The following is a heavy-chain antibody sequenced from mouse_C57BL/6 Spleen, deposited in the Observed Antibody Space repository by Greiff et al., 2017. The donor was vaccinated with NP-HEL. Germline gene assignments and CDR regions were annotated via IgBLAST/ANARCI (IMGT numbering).Heavy chain of an antibody. CDR1: GFSLTSYG. J-gene: IGHJ2*01. Sequence: VQLMESGPGLVQPSQSLSITCTVSGFSLTSYGVHWVRQSPGKGLEWLGVIWRGGSTDYNAAFMSRLSITKDNSKSQVFFKMNSLQADDTAIYYCAKGDYGSRELDYWGQGTTLTVSS. V-gene: IGHV2-5*01. CDR3: AKGDYGSRELDY. D-gene: IGHD1-1*01. CDR2: IWRGGST.